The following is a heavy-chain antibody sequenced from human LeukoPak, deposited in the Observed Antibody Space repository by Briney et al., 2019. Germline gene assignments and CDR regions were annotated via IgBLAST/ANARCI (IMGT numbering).Heavy chain of an antibody. CDR3: AKDGGEGVFNY. Sequence: GGSLRLSCTASGFAFTNAWMTWVRQAPGKGLEWVSAISGSGGSTYYADSVKGRFTISSDNSKRTLYLQMNSLRAEDTAVYYCAKDGGEGVFNYWGQGTLVTVSS. V-gene: IGHV3-23*01. J-gene: IGHJ4*02. CDR1: GFAFTNAW. CDR2: ISGSGGST. D-gene: IGHD2-21*01.